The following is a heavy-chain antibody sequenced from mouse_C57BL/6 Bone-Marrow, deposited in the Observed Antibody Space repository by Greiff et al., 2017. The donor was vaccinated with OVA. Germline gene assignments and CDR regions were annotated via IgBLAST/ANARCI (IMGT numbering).Heavy chain of an antibody. Sequence: QVQLQQSGAELVKPGASVKMSCKASGYTFTTYPIEWMKQNHGKSLEWIGNFHPYNDDTKYNEKFKGKATLTVEKSSSTVYLELSRLTSDDSAVYYGARAPYYGSSHWYFDVWGTGTTVTVSS. CDR1: GYTFTTYP. J-gene: IGHJ1*03. V-gene: IGHV1-47*01. CDR3: ARAPYYGSSHWYFDV. CDR2: FHPYNDDT. D-gene: IGHD1-1*01.